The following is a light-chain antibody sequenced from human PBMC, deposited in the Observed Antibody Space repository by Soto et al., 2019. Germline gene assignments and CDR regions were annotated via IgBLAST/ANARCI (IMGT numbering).Light chain of an antibody. CDR1: QSISTW. CDR2: EAS. J-gene: IGKJ1*01. CDR3: QQYNSYWT. Sequence: DIQLTQSPSTLSSSLGDRATITCRASQSISTWLAWFQQKPGQAPKLFIYEASTLAGGVPSRFSGSGSGTDFTLTISSLQPDDYATYYCQQYNSYWTFGPGTKVDIK. V-gene: IGKV1-5*03.